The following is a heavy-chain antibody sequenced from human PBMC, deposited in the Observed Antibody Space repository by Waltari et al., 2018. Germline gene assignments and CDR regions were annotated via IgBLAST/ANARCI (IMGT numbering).Heavy chain of an antibody. CDR2: ISGSGGST. D-gene: IGHD6-13*01. J-gene: IGHJ6*03. CDR1: GGSISSSSYY. V-gene: IGHV3-23*01. CDR3: AQAAAGTKEYYYYYMDV. Sequence: LQLQESGPGLVKPSETLSLTCTVSGGSISSSSYYWGWIRQPPGKGLEWVSAISGSGGSTYYADSVKGRFTISRDNSKNTLYLQMNSLRAEDTAVYYCAQAAAGTKEYYYYYMDVWGKGTTVTVSS.